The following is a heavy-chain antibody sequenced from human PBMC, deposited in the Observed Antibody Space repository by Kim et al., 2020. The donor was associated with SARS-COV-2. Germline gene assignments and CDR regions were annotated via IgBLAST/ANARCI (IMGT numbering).Heavy chain of an antibody. D-gene: IGHD2-21*01. CDR3: ARDGSGGGENWFDH. V-gene: IGHV3-21*01. CDR2: ISSSSSHI. CDR1: GFTFSSYS. J-gene: IGHJ5*02. Sequence: GGSLRLSCAASGFTFSSYSLNWVRQAPGKGLEWVSSISSSSSHIYYADSVKGRFTISRDNAKNSLYLQMNSLRAEDTAVYYCARDGSGGGENWFDHWGQGTLVTVSS.